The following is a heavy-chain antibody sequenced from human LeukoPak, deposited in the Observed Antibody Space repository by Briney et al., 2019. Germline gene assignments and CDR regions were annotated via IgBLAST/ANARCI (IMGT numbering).Heavy chain of an antibody. J-gene: IGHJ6*03. CDR2: MNPNSGNT. V-gene: IGHV1-8*01. D-gene: IGHD6-6*01. Sequence: ASVRVSCKASGYTFTSYDINWVRQAPGQGLEWMGWMNPNSGNTGYAQKFQGRVTMTRNTSISTAYMELSSLRSEDTAVYYCARFVKLKQLVKFYYYMDVWGKGTTVTVSS. CDR1: GYTFTSYD. CDR3: ARFVKLKQLVKFYYYMDV.